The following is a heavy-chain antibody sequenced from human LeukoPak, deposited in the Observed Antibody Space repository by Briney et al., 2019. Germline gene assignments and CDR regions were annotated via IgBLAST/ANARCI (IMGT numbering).Heavy chain of an antibody. V-gene: IGHV3-9*03. Sequence: GGSLRLSCAASGFTFDDYAMHWVRQAPGKGLEWVSGISWNSGSIDYADSVKGRFTISRDNAKNSLYLQMNSLRAEDMALYYCAKDEFVASDFTGAFDIRGQGTMVTVSS. J-gene: IGHJ3*02. CDR1: GFTFDDYA. CDR3: AKDEFVASDFTGAFDI. CDR2: ISWNSGSI. D-gene: IGHD2-8*02.